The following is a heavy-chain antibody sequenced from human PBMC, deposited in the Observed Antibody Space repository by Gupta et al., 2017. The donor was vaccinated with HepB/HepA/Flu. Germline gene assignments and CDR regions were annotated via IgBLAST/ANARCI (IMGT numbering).Heavy chain of an antibody. CDR3: AKASPPTLYDILTGPFDY. CDR1: GFTFVVYA. CDR2: ISWKSGSI. Sequence: EVQLVESGGGLVQPGRSLRLPRATSGFTFVVYAMHWVRPGPGKGLELVSGISWKSGSIGYADSVKGRFTISRDNAKNSLYLQMNSLRAEDTALYYCAKASPPTLYDILTGPFDYWGQGTLVTVSS. J-gene: IGHJ4*02. V-gene: IGHV3-9*01. D-gene: IGHD3-9*01.